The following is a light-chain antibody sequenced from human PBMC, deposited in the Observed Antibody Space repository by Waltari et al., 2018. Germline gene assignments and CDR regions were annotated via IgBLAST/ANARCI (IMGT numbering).Light chain of an antibody. V-gene: IGKV1-39*01. Sequence: DIQMTQSPSSLSASVGDRVTITCRASQSISNYLNWYQQKPGEAPKVLIYDASSLQSGVPSGFSGSGSGTDFTLTITSLQPEDFATYYCQQSYTAPYTFGQGTNLEIK. J-gene: IGKJ2*01. CDR3: QQSYTAPYT. CDR1: QSISNY. CDR2: DAS.